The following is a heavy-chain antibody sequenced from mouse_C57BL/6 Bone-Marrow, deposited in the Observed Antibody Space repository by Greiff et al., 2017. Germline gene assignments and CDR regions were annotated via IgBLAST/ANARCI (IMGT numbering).Heavy chain of an antibody. CDR2: IDPSDSYT. CDR1: GYTFTSYW. Sequence: QVQLQQSGAELVMPGASVKLSCKASGYTFTSYWMHWVKQRPGQGLEWIGEIDPSDSYTNYNQKFKGKSTLTVDKSSSTAYMQLSSLTSEDSAVYYSARSHFPNYYSSSAANWDYWGQGTTLTVSS. V-gene: IGHV1-69*01. CDR3: ARSHFPNYYSSSAANWDY. D-gene: IGHD1-1*01. J-gene: IGHJ2*01.